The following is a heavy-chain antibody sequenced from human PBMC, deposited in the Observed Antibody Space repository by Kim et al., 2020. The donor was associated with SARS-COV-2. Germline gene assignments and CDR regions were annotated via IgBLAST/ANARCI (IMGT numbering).Heavy chain of an antibody. CDR1: GGTFSSYA. Sequence: SVKVSCKASGGTFSSYAISWVRQAPGQGLEWMGGIIPIFGTANYAQKFQGRVTITADESTSTAYMELSSLRSEDTAVYYCARDFYQKKNLIAARQNWFDPWGQGTLVTVSS. CDR3: ARDFYQKKNLIAARQNWFDP. D-gene: IGHD6-6*01. CDR2: IIPIFGTA. V-gene: IGHV1-69*13. J-gene: IGHJ5*02.